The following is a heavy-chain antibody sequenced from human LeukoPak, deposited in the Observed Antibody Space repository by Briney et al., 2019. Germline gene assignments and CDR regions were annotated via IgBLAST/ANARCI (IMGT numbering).Heavy chain of an antibody. CDR1: GGSISSYY. CDR2: IYYSGST. J-gene: IGHJ4*02. V-gene: IGHV4-59*01. CDR3: ARVGNYYDSSGFPDY. D-gene: IGHD3-22*01. Sequence: PPETLSLTCTVSGGSISSYYWSWIRQPPGKGLEWIGYIYYSGSTNYNPSLKSRVTISVDTSKNQFSLKLSSVTAADTAVYYCARVGNYYDSSGFPDYWGQGTLVTVSS.